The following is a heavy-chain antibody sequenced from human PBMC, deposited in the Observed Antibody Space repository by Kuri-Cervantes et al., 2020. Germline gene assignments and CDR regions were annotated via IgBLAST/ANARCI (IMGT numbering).Heavy chain of an antibody. D-gene: IGHD1-1*01. CDR1: GFTFSNAW. CDR2: IKSKTDGGTT. Sequence: GESLKISCAASGFTFSNAWMSWVRQAPGKGLEWVGRIKSKTDGGTTDYAAPVKGRFTISRDDSKDTLYLQMNSLRPEDTALYYCAKDGQNWNDAKVVGYFDYWGQGTLVTVSS. J-gene: IGHJ4*02. CDR3: AKDGQNWNDAKVVGYFDY. V-gene: IGHV3-15*05.